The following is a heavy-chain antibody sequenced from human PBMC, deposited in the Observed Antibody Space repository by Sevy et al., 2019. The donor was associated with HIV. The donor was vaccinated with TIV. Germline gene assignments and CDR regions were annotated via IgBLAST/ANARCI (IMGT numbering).Heavy chain of an antibody. CDR2: ISGSGGST. CDR3: AKVRSHEDAFDI. CDR1: GFTFSSYA. J-gene: IGHJ3*02. Sequence: GGSLRLSCAASGFTFSSYAMSWVRQAPGKGLEWVSAISGSGGSTYYADSVKGRFTISRDNSKNALYLQMNSLRAEDTGVYYCAKVRSHEDAFDIWGQGTMVTVSS. D-gene: IGHD1-26*01. V-gene: IGHV3-23*01.